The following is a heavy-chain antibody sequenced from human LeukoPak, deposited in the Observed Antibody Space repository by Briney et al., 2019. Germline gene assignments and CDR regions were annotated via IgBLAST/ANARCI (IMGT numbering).Heavy chain of an antibody. CDR2: ISGSGGST. J-gene: IGHJ4*02. V-gene: IGHV3-23*01. D-gene: IGHD3-22*01. Sequence: GGSLRLSCAGSGFTFSSYAMSWVRQAPGKGLEWVSGISGSGGSTYYADSVKGRFTISRDNSKNTLYLQMNSLRAEDAAVYYCAKDLQDSSGYYYSYDCWGQGTLVTVSS. CDR3: AKDLQDSSGYYYSYDC. CDR1: GFTFSSYA.